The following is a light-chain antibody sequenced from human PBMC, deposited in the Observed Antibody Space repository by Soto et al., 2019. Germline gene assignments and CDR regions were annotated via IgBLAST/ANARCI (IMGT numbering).Light chain of an antibody. J-gene: IGLJ1*01. CDR1: SSDVGGYNY. Sequence: QSALTQPPSASGSPGQSVALSCTGTSSDVGGYNYVSWYQQHPGKAPKLMIYEVNKRPSGVPDRFSGSKSGNTDSLTVSGLQAEDEADYYCSAYAGSSNVFGTGTKLTVL. CDR3: SAYAGSSNV. V-gene: IGLV2-8*01. CDR2: EVN.